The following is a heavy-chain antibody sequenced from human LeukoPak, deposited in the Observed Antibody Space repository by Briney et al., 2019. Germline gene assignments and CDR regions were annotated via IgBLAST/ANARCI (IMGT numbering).Heavy chain of an antibody. D-gene: IGHD2-2*02. CDR3: ARIVVVPAAINSRYHNNWFDP. CDR2: MNPNSGNT. J-gene: IGHJ5*02. Sequence: GASVKVSCKASGYTFTSYDINWVRQATGQGLEWMGWMNPNSGNTGYAQKFQRRVTMTRNTSISTAYMELSSLRSEDTAVYYCARIVVVPAAINSRYHNNWFDPWGQGTLVTVSS. CDR1: GYTFTSYD. V-gene: IGHV1-8*01.